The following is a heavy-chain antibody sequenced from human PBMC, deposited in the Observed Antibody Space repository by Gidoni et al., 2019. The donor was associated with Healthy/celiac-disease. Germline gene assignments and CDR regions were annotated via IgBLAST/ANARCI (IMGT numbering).Heavy chain of an antibody. CDR1: GFTFSGSA. V-gene: IGHV3-73*02. CDR3: TVLVSSSWYY. D-gene: IGHD6-13*01. J-gene: IGHJ4*02. CDR2: IRSKANSYAT. Sequence: EVQLVESGGGLVQPGGSLKLSCAASGFTFSGSAMHWVRQASGKGLEWVGRIRSKANSYATAYAASVKGRFTISRDDSKNTAYLQMNSLKTEDTAVYYCTVLVSSSWYYWGQGTLVTVSS.